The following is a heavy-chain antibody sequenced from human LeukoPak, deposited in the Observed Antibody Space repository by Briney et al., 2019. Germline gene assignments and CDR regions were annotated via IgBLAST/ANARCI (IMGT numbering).Heavy chain of an antibody. Sequence: SETLSLTCTVSGDSISTYYWSWVRQPPGKGLEWIGYIYYGGNTNYNPSLKSRFTISVDTSKNQFSLKLSSVTAVDTAVYYCARDNDISRGFYYAMDVWGQGTTVIVPS. CDR2: IYYGGNT. CDR3: ARDNDISRGFYYAMDV. J-gene: IGHJ6*02. V-gene: IGHV4-59*01. D-gene: IGHD3-9*01. CDR1: GDSISTYY.